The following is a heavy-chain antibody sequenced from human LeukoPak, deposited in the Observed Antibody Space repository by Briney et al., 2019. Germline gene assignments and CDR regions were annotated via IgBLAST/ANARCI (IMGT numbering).Heavy chain of an antibody. J-gene: IGHJ4*02. V-gene: IGHV3-33*01. CDR2: IWYDGRTK. Sequence: GGSLRLSCEVSGFTFSNYGMHWVRQAPGKGLEWVALIWYDGRTKFHADSVKGRFTISRDNSANTLYLQMSSLRVEDTAVYYCAREWGRIAVAGGPGFWGQGALVIVSS. CDR1: GFTFSNYG. CDR3: AREWGRIAVAGGPGF. D-gene: IGHD6-19*01.